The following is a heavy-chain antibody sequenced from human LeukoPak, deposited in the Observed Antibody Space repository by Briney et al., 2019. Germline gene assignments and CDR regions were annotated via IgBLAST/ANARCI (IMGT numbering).Heavy chain of an antibody. Sequence: PGGSLRLSCAASGFTFSSYWMSWVRQAPGKGLEWVANIKQDGSEKYYVDSVKGRFTISRDNAKNSLYLQMNSLRAEDTAVYYCARELGGSYYYGMDVWGQGTTVTVSS. D-gene: IGHD3-16*01. CDR3: ARELGGSYYYGMDV. J-gene: IGHJ6*02. V-gene: IGHV3-7*01. CDR2: IKQDGSEK. CDR1: GFTFSSYW.